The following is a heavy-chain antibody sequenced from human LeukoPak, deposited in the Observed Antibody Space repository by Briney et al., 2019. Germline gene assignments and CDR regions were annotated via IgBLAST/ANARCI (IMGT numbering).Heavy chain of an antibody. CDR3: AKEYSSSSGDWFDP. CDR2: ISSSSSYI. V-gene: IGHV3-21*04. CDR1: GFTFSSYS. D-gene: IGHD6-6*01. Sequence: GGSLRLSCAASGFTFSSYSMNWVRQAPGKGLEWVSSISSSSSYIYYADSVKGRFTISRDNAKNSLYLQMNSLRAEDTAVYYCAKEYSSSSGDWFDPWGQGTLVTVSS. J-gene: IGHJ5*02.